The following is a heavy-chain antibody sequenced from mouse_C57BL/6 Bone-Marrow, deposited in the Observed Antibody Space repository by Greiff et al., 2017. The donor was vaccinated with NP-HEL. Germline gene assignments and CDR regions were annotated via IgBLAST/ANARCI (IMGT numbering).Heavy chain of an antibody. Sequence: QVQLQQSGAELVRPGASVKLSCKASGYTFTDYYINWVKQRPGQGLEWIARIYPGSGNTYYNEKFKGKATLTADKSSSTAYMQLSSLTSEDSAVYVCARSGYYYGSVYWGQGTTLTVSS. CDR2: IYPGSGNT. V-gene: IGHV1-76*01. CDR1: GYTFTDYY. D-gene: IGHD1-1*01. J-gene: IGHJ2*01. CDR3: ARSGYYYGSVY.